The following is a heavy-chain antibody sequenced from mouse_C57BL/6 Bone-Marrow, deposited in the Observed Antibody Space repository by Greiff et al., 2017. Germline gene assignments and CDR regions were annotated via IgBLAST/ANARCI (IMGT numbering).Heavy chain of an antibody. CDR3: AREGDYDGFRAD. CDR2: ISYDGSN. V-gene: IGHV3-6*01. Sequence: EVKLQESGPGLVKPSQSLSLTCSVTGYSITSGYYWNWIRQFPGNKLEWMGYISYDGSNNYNPSLKNRISITRDTSKNQFFLKLNSVTTEDTATYYCAREGDYDGFRADWGQGTLVTVSA. CDR1: GYSITSGYY. J-gene: IGHJ3*01. D-gene: IGHD2-4*01.